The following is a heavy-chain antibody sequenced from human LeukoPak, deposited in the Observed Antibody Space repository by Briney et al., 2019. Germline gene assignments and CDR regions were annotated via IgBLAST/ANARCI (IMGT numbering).Heavy chain of an antibody. D-gene: IGHD3-3*01. V-gene: IGHV3-33*01. Sequence: GGSLRLSCAASGFTFSSYGMHWVRQAPGKGLEWVAVIWYDGSNKYYADSVKGRFTTSRDNSKNTLYLQMNSLRAEDTAVYYCARDPPHYDFWSGYLDRGAFDIWGQGTMVTVSS. CDR2: IWYDGSNK. CDR1: GFTFSSYG. J-gene: IGHJ3*02. CDR3: ARDPPHYDFWSGYLDRGAFDI.